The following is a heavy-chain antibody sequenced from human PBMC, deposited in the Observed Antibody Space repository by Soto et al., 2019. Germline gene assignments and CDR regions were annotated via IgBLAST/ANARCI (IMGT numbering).Heavy chain of an antibody. Sequence: PGGSLRLSCAASGFTFRSYGMHWVRQAPGKGLEWVAVIWYDGSNKYYADSVKGRFTISRDNSKNTLYLQMNSLRAEDTAVYYCAREGDIGAFDIWGQGTMVTVSS. CDR1: GFTFRSYG. D-gene: IGHD5-12*01. CDR3: AREGDIGAFDI. V-gene: IGHV3-33*01. J-gene: IGHJ3*02. CDR2: IWYDGSNK.